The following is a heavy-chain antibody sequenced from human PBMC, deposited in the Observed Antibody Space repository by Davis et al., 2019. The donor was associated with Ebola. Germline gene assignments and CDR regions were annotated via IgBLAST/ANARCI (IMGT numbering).Heavy chain of an antibody. CDR1: GFTFSSYW. CDR2: IKQDGSEK. CDR3: ARESAPGYSSGWYFDNWFDP. V-gene: IGHV3-7*01. J-gene: IGHJ5*02. D-gene: IGHD6-19*01. Sequence: GGSLTLSCAASGFTFSSYWTSWVRQAPGKGLEWVANIKQDGSEKYYVDSVKGRFTISRDNAKNSLYLQMNSLRAEDTAVYYCARESAPGYSSGWYFDNWFDPWGQGTLVTVSS.